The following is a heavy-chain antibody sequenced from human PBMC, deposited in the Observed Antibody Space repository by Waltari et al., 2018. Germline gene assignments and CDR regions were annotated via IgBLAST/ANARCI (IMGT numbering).Heavy chain of an antibody. J-gene: IGHJ5*02. CDR1: GFEFSDWD. D-gene: IGHD3-10*01. CDR3: TRDLYGSGGDWFDP. CDR2: IGGTHSNI. V-gene: IGHV3-21*01. Sequence: EVRLAESGGGLVKPGGSLRLSCIASGFEFSDWDMNWARQTPGTGLEGFSSIGGTHSNIFYPESGKGRFIVSRDNAKGSLYLQMDNLRAEDSGLYYCTRDLYGSGGDWFDPWGQGTLVTVSS.